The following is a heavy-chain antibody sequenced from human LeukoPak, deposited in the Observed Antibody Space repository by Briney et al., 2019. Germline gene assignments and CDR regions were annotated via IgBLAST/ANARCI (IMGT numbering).Heavy chain of an antibody. Sequence: PSETLSLTCTVSGGSIRSSYYYWGWIRQPPGKGLEWIGSIYDSGSTYYNPSLKSRVTISVDTSKNQFSLKLSSVTAADTAVYYCARDRGRFWSGRRRQFDYWGQGTLVTVSS. D-gene: IGHD3-3*01. J-gene: IGHJ4*02. CDR3: ARDRGRFWSGRRRQFDY. V-gene: IGHV4-39*07. CDR1: GGSIRSSYYY. CDR2: IYDSGST.